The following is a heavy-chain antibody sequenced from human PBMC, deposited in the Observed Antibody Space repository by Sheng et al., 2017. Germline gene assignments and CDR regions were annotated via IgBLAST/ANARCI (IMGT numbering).Heavy chain of an antibody. Sequence: QVQLVQSGAEVKKPGSSVKVSCKASGGTFSSYAISWVRQAPGQGLEWMGGIIPIFGTANYAQKFQGRVTITADESTSTAYMELSSLRSEDTAVYYCARGLVGATISHYYYGMDVWGQGTTVTVSS. D-gene: IGHD1-26*01. V-gene: IGHV1-69*01. J-gene: IGHJ6*02. CDR2: IIPIFGTA. CDR1: GGTFSSYA. CDR3: ARGLVGATISHYYYGMDV.